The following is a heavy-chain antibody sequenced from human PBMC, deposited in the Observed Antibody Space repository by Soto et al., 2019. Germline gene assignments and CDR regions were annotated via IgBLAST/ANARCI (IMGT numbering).Heavy chain of an antibody. V-gene: IGHV3-15*01. CDR1: GFTFSNAW. CDR2: IKSKTDGGTT. J-gene: IGHJ5*02. Sequence: SLRLSCAASGFTFSNAWMSWVRQAPGKGLEWVGRIKSKTDGGTTDYAAPVKGRFTISRDDSKNTLYLQMNSLKTEDTAVYYCTTQEYQLLKFWFDPWGQGTLVTVSS. D-gene: IGHD2-2*01. CDR3: TTQEYQLLKFWFDP.